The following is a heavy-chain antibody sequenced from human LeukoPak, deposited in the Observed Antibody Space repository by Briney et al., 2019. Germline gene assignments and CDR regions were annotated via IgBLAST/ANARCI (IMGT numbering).Heavy chain of an antibody. Sequence: GGSLRLSCAASGFTFDDYAMQWVRQAPGKGLEWVSAVSGSGGSTYYADSVKGRFTISRDNSKNTLYLQMNSLRAEDTAVYYCAKDYYDSSGYPTPFDYWGQGTLVTVSS. CDR2: VSGSGGST. D-gene: IGHD3-22*01. CDR1: GFTFDDYA. J-gene: IGHJ4*02. V-gene: IGHV3-23*01. CDR3: AKDYYDSSGYPTPFDY.